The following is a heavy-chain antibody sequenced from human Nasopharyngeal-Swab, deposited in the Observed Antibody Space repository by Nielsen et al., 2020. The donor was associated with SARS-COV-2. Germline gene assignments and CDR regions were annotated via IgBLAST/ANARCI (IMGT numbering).Heavy chain of an antibody. D-gene: IGHD4-23*01. CDR3: ASGTVTLLHY. Sequence: GESLKISCAAPGFTFSSYDMHWVRQATGKGLEWVSAIGTAGDTYYPGSVKGRFTISRENAKNSLYLQMNSLRAEDTAVYYCASGTVTLLHYWGQGTLVTVSS. CDR2: IGTAGDT. V-gene: IGHV3-13*01. J-gene: IGHJ4*02. CDR1: GFTFSSYD.